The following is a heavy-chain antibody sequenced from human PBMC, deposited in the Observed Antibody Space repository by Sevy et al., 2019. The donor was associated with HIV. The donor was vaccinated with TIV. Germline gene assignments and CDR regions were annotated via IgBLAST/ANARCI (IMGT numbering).Heavy chain of an antibody. V-gene: IGHV1-2*02. J-gene: IGHJ6*02. D-gene: IGHD5-18*01. CDR2: INPKNDVT. Sequence: ASVKVSCKASGYSFTDYYMHWVRQAPGQGLEWMAWINPKNDVTNYAQKFQGRVTMTRDTSTSTAYMELTRLRSDDTAVYYCARARRVTTVYSYYCMDVWGQGTTVTVSS. CDR1: GYSFTDYY. CDR3: ARARRVTTVYSYYCMDV.